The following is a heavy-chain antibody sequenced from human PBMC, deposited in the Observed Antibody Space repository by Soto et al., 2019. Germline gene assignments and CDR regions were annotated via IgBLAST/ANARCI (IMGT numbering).Heavy chain of an antibody. CDR3: ARVGSSGWSPDY. J-gene: IGHJ4*02. CDR2: SFYSGST. V-gene: IGHV4-59*11. Sequence: SGTLSLTCTVSGCSISGHYWTWIRQPPGKGLEWIGYSFYSGSTNYNPSLKSRLTISVDTSKIQFSLPLTSVTAADTALYYCARVGSSGWSPDYWGPGTLVTVSS. D-gene: IGHD6-19*01. CDR1: GCSISGHY.